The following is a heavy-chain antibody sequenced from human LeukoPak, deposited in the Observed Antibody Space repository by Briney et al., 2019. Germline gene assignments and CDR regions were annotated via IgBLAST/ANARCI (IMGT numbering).Heavy chain of an antibody. J-gene: IGHJ4*02. V-gene: IGHV3-23*01. Sequence: GGSLRLSCAASGFMFNSYVMSWVRQAPGKGLEWVSAINGGGGNTYYADSVKGRFTISRGNVKNTLYLQMNSLRADDTAVYYCARDGDAYNFDFWGQGALVTVSS. CDR1: GFMFNSYV. CDR2: INGGGGNT. D-gene: IGHD5-24*01. CDR3: ARDGDAYNFDF.